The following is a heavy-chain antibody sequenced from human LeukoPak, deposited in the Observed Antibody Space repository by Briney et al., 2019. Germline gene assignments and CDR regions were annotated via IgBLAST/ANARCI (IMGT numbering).Heavy chain of an antibody. Sequence: PGGSLRLSCAASGFTFSSYWMHWVRQAPGKGLVWVSRLNSDGTITNYADSVRGRFTISRDNARNTLYLQMNTLRVEDTAVYYCAKTHYYDSSGYYNENPFDMWGQGTMVTVSS. CDR1: GFTFSSYW. V-gene: IGHV3-74*01. CDR2: LNSDGTIT. D-gene: IGHD3-22*01. J-gene: IGHJ3*02. CDR3: AKTHYYDSSGYYNENPFDM.